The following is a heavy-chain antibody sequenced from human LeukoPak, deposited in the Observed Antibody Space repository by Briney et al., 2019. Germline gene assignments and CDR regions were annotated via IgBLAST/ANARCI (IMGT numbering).Heavy chain of an antibody. V-gene: IGHV4-4*07. CDR3: ARVEYSSSGGAFDI. D-gene: IGHD6-13*01. CDR2: IYTSGST. CDR1: GYSISSGYY. J-gene: IGHJ3*02. Sequence: SETLSLTCTVSGYSISSGYYWGWIRQLAGKGLEWIGRIYTSGSTNYNPSLKSRVTMSVDTSKNQFSLKLSSVTAADTAVYYCARVEYSSSGGAFDIWGQGTMVTVSS.